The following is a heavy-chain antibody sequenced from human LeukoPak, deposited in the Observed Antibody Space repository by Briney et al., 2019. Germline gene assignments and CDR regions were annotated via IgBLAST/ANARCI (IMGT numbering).Heavy chain of an antibody. D-gene: IGHD2-2*01. V-gene: IGHV3-30*18. CDR1: GFTFSTYG. CDR3: AKASRYCSSTSCWTNYYYYGMDV. Sequence: PGGSLRLSCAASGFTFSTYGMHWVRQAPGKGLEWVAVISYDGGNKYYADSVKGRFTISRDNSKNTLYLQMNSLRAEDTAVYYCAKASRYCSSTSCWTNYYYYGMDVWGQGTTVTVSS. CDR2: ISYDGGNK. J-gene: IGHJ6*02.